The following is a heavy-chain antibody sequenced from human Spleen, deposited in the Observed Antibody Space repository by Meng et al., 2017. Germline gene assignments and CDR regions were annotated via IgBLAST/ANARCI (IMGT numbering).Heavy chain of an antibody. CDR3: ARGGQQLEDHYYGMDV. D-gene: IGHD6-13*01. Sequence: VQLGRSGAEVKKPGSSVKVSRKVSGGTFSNYAISWVRQAPGQGLEWMGGIIPIFGAANYAQKFQGRVTITTDESTSTAYMELSSLRSEDTAVYYCARGGQQLEDHYYGMDVWGQGTTVTVSS. CDR2: IIPIFGAA. V-gene: IGHV1-69*05. CDR1: GGTFSNYA. J-gene: IGHJ6*02.